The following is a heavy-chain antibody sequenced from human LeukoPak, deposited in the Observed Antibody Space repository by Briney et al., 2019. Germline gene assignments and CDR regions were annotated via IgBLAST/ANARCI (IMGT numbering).Heavy chain of an antibody. D-gene: IGHD4-23*01. CDR2: ISYSGRT. CDR1: GASISSYY. V-gene: IGHV4-59*01. CDR3: ARGDYYGGTEAFQ. J-gene: IGHJ1*01. Sequence: PSKTLSLTCTVSGASISSYYWTWIRQPPGKGLEWIGYISYSGRTTYNPSLKSRVTISADTSKNQFSLNLCSVTPADTAVYYCARGDYYGGTEAFQ.